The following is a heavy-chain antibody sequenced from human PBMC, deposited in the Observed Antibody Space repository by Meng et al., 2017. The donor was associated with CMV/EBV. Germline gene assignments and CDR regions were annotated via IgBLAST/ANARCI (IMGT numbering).Heavy chain of an antibody. CDR3: ARHRQQLILHAFDI. V-gene: IGHV4-39*01. D-gene: IGHD6-13*01. CDR1: GGFISSSSYY. CDR2: IYYSGST. J-gene: IGHJ3*02. Sequence: SETLSLTCTVSGGFISSSSYYWGWIRQPPGKGLEWIGSIYYSGSTYYNPSLKSRVTISVDTSKNQFSLKLSSVTAADTAVYYCARHRQQLILHAFDIWGQGTMVTVSS.